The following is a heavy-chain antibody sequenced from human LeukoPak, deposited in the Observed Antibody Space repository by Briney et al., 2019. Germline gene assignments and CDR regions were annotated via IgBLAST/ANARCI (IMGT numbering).Heavy chain of an antibody. CDR2: IIGSGAST. CDR3: AKNQDGYYYYGMDV. V-gene: IGHV3-23*01. CDR1: GFTFSSYA. D-gene: IGHD1-14*01. J-gene: IGHJ6*02. Sequence: PGGSLTLSCAASGFTFSSYAMSWVRQAPGKGLEWVSAIIGSGASTYYADSVKGRFTISRDNSKNTLLLQMDSLRAEDKAVYYCAKNQDGYYYYGMDVWGQGTTVSVSS.